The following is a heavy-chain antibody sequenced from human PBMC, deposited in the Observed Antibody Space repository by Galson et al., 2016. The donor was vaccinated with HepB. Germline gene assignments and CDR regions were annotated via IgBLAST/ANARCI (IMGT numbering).Heavy chain of an antibody. CDR2: FYPGDSDI. V-gene: IGHV5-51*01. CDR3: ARLVSSRSPYDS. CDR1: GYVFSSYW. D-gene: IGHD3-22*01. J-gene: IGHJ4*02. Sequence: QSGAEVKKPGESLKISCKGEGYVFSSYWIAWVRQTPDKGLEWMGLFYPGDSDIRYSPSFQGQVTFSADKSINTAYMQWSSLMASDTAIYYCARLVSSRSPYDSWGQGTLVTVSS.